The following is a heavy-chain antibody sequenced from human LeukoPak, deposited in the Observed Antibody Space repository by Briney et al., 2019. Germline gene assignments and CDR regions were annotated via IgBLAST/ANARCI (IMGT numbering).Heavy chain of an antibody. Sequence: PSETLSLTCTVSGGSISSYYWSWIRQPPGKGLEWIGYIYYSGSTNYNPSLKSRVTISVDTSKNQFSLKLSSVTAADTAVYYCARDQGSSSSLYYFDYWGQGTLVTVSS. D-gene: IGHD6-6*01. CDR1: GGSISSYY. J-gene: IGHJ4*02. CDR2: IYYSGST. V-gene: IGHV4-59*01. CDR3: ARDQGSSSSLYYFDY.